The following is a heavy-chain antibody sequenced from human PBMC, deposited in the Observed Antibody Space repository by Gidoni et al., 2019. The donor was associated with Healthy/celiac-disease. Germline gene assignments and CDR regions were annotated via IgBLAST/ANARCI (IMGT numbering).Heavy chain of an antibody. CDR2: ISSSISYI. V-gene: IGHV3-21*01. Sequence: EVQLVESGGGLVKPGGSLRLSCAASGFTFSSYSMNWVRQAPGKGLEWVSSISSSISYIYYADSVKGRFTISRDNAKNSLYLQMNSLRAEDTAVYYCARSRLLVGATSGADAFDIWGQGTMVTVSS. D-gene: IGHD1-26*01. J-gene: IGHJ3*02. CDR1: GFTFSSYS. CDR3: ARSRLLVGATSGADAFDI.